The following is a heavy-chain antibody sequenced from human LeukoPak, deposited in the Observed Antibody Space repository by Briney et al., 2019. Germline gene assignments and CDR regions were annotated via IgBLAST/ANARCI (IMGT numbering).Heavy chain of an antibody. V-gene: IGHV4-38-2*02. J-gene: IGHJ4*02. Sequence: SETLSLTCTVSGYSISSGYYWGWIRQPPGKGLEWIGSIYHSGSTYYNPSLKSRVTISVDTSKNQFSLKLSSVAAADTAVYYCARVPYDSSGYYPFDYWGQGTLVTVSS. D-gene: IGHD3-22*01. CDR2: IYHSGST. CDR3: ARVPYDSSGYYPFDY. CDR1: GYSISSGYY.